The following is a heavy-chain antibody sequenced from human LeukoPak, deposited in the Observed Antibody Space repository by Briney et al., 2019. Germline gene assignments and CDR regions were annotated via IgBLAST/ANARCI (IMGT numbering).Heavy chain of an antibody. Sequence: ASVKVSCKASGYTFTSYYMHWVRQAPGQGLEWMGGIIPIFGTANYAQKFQGRVTITADKSTSTAYMELSSLRSEDTAVYYCARDWWGVPHSALDIWGQGTMVTVSS. CDR1: GYTFTSYY. D-gene: IGHD2-8*02. J-gene: IGHJ3*02. CDR3: ARDWWGVPHSALDI. CDR2: IIPIFGTA. V-gene: IGHV1-69*06.